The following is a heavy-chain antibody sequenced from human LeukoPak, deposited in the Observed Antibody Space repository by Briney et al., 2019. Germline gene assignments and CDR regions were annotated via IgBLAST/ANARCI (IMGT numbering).Heavy chain of an antibody. CDR2: INHSGST. CDR1: GGSFSGYY. CDR3: ARAPSSGYYYYYYYYMDV. J-gene: IGHJ6*03. V-gene: IGHV4-34*01. Sequence: SETLSLTCAVYGGSFSGYYWSWIRQPPGKGLEWIGEINHSGSTNYNPSLKSRVTISVDTSKNQFSLKLSSATAADTAVYYCARAPSSGYYYYYYYYMDVWGKGTTVTVSS. D-gene: IGHD3-22*01.